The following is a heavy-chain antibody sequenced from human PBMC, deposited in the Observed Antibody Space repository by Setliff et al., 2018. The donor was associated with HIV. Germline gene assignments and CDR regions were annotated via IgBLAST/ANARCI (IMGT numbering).Heavy chain of an antibody. D-gene: IGHD3-9*01. CDR3: AKPLAGSFTAFGWLLCKDY. CDR1: GFTFSSYA. J-gene: IGHJ4*02. CDR2: ISGSGGST. Sequence: PGGSLRLSCAASGFTFSSYAMSWVRQGPGKGLEWVSAISGSGGSTYYADSVKGRFTISRDNSKNTLYLQMNSLRAEDTAVYYCAKPLAGSFTAFGWLLCKDYWGQGTLVTVSS. V-gene: IGHV3-23*01.